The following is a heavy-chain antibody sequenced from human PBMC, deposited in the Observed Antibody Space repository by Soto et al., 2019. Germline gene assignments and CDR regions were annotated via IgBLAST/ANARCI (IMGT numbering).Heavy chain of an antibody. CDR2: IWYDGSNK. J-gene: IGHJ6*03. Sequence: QVQLVESGGGVVQPGRSLRLSCAASGFTFSNYGMHWVRQAPGKGLEWVAVIWYDGSNKYYADSVKGRFTISRDNSKNTLYLQMNSLRAEDTAVYYCARDPGLPAAMSYYYYYYMDVWGKGTTVTVSS. V-gene: IGHV3-33*01. CDR1: GFTFSNYG. D-gene: IGHD2-2*01. CDR3: ARDPGLPAAMSYYYYYYMDV.